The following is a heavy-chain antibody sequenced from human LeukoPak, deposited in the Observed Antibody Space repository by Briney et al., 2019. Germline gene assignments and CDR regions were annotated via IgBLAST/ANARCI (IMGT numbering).Heavy chain of an antibody. CDR1: GYSFTSYW. Sequence: GESLKISCKGSGYSFTSYWIGWVRQMPGKGLEWMGIIYPGDSNTRYSPSFQGQVTTSADKSISTAYLQWSSLKASDTAMYYCARLVGELSDAFDIWGQGTMVTVSS. D-gene: IGHD1-26*01. V-gene: IGHV5-51*01. CDR3: ARLVGELSDAFDI. CDR2: IYPGDSNT. J-gene: IGHJ3*02.